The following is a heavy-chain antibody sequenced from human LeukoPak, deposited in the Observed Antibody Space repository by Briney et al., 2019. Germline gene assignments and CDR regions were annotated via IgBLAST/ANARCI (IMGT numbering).Heavy chain of an antibody. J-gene: IGHJ4*02. D-gene: IGHD3-22*01. V-gene: IGHV4-39*01. CDR3: AGRPFYYYDSSGYYDY. Sequence: SETLSLTCTVSGGSISSSSYYWGWIRQPPGKGLEWIGSIYYSGSTYYNPSLKSRVTISVDTSKNQFSLKLSSVTAADTAVYYCAGRPFYYYDSSGYYDYWGQGTLVTVSS. CDR1: GGSISSSSYY. CDR2: IYYSGST.